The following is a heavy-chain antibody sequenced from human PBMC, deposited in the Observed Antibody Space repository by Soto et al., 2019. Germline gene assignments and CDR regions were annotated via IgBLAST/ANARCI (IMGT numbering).Heavy chain of an antibody. J-gene: IGHJ4*02. V-gene: IGHV3-33*01. CDR3: ASPGRYCSSTSCYGGLDY. D-gene: IGHD2-2*01. CDR1: GFTFSTYG. CDR2: IWYDGSNK. Sequence: QVQLVESGGGAVQPGRSLRLSCAASGFTFSTYGMHWVRQAPGKGLEWVAVIWYDGSNKYYADSVKGRFTISRDNSKNTLYRQRNSLRAEDTAVYYCASPGRYCSSTSCYGGLDYWGQGTLVTVSS.